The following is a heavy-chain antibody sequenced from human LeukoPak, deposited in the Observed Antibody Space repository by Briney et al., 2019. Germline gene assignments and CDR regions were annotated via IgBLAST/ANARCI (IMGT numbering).Heavy chain of an antibody. CDR3: AKDLLYDSSGYLDY. Sequence: GGSLRLSCAASGFTFSSYAMSWVRQAPGKGLEWVSAISGSGGSTYYADSVKGRLTISRDNSKNTLYLQMNSLRAEDTAVYYCAKDLLYDSSGYLDYWGQGTLVTVSS. CDR1: GFTFSSYA. V-gene: IGHV3-23*01. CDR2: ISGSGGST. J-gene: IGHJ4*02. D-gene: IGHD3-22*01.